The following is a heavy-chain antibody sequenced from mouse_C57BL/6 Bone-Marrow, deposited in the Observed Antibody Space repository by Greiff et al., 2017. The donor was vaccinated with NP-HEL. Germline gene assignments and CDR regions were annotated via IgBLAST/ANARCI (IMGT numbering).Heavy chain of an antibody. D-gene: IGHD2-2*01. CDR1: GFSLTSYG. CDR2: IWSGGST. Sequence: VQLQQSGPGLVQPSQSLSITCTVSGFSLTSYGVHWVRQSPGKGLEWLGVIWSGGSTDYNAAFISRLSISKDNSKSQVFFKMNSLQADDTAIYYCAREDGYDAWFAYWGQGTLVTVSA. CDR3: AREDGYDAWFAY. J-gene: IGHJ3*01. V-gene: IGHV2-2*01.